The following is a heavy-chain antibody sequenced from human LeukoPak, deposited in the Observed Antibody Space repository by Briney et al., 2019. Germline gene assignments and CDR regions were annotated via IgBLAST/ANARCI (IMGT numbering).Heavy chain of an antibody. Sequence: SETLSLTCTVSGCSISSGYYWGWIRQPPGKGLEWIGSIYHSGNTYYNPSLKSRVTISVDTSKNQFSLKLSSVTAADTAVYYCARALYGDYFRYDPWGQGTLVTVSS. D-gene: IGHD4-17*01. V-gene: IGHV4-38-2*02. CDR2: IYHSGNT. CDR3: ARALYGDYFRYDP. J-gene: IGHJ5*02. CDR1: GCSISSGYY.